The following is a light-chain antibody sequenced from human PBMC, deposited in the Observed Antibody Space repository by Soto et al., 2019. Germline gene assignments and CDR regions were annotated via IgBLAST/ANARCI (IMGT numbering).Light chain of an antibody. V-gene: IGLV2-14*01. CDR1: SSDIGYYNY. Sequence: QSVLTQPASVSGSPGQSITISCTGTSSDIGYYNYVSWYQQYPGKAPKLIIYEVSNRPSGVSNRFSGSKSANTTSLTISGLQAEDEADYHCSSYKTGSTVVFGTGTKLTVL. CDR2: EVS. J-gene: IGLJ1*01. CDR3: SSYKTGSTVV.